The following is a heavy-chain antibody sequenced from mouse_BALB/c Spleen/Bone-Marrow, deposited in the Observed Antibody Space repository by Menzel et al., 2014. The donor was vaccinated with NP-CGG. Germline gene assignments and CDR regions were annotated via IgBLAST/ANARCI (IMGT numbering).Heavy chain of an antibody. V-gene: IGHV1-7*01. CDR1: GYTFTGYW. CDR2: INPSTGYT. J-gene: IGHJ2*01. D-gene: IGHD2-2*01. Sequence: QVQLKESGAELAKPGASVKMSCKASGYTFTGYWMHWVKQRPGQGLEWIGYINPSTGYTEYNQKFKDKATLTADKSSSTAYMQLSSLTSEDSAVYYCARSGGYDGFSYWGQGTTLTVSS. CDR3: ARSGGYDGFSY.